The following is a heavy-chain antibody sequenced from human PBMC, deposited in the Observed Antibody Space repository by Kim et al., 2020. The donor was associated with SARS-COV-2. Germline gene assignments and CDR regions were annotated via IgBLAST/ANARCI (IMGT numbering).Heavy chain of an antibody. V-gene: IGHV3-11*01. CDR1: GFTFSDYY. J-gene: IGHJ4*02. D-gene: IGHD1-26*01. Sequence: GGSLRLSCAASGFTFSDYYMSWIRQAPGKGLEWVSYISSSGSTIYYADSVKGRFTISRDNAKNSLYLQMNSLRAEDTAVYYCGPSLVGATEPYYFDYWGQGTLVTVSS. CDR3: GPSLVGATEPYYFDY. CDR2: ISSSGSTI.